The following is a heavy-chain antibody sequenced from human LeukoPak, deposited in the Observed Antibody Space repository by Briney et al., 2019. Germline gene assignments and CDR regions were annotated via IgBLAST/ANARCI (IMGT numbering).Heavy chain of an antibody. J-gene: IGHJ4*02. CDR1: GFTFSGHA. CDR3: ARESRRVCSSTSCYSDY. V-gene: IGHV3-21*01. D-gene: IGHD2-2*02. Sequence: GGSLRLSCAASGFTFSGHAMSWVRQAPGKWLEWVSSISSSSSYIYYADSVKGRFTISRDNAKNSLYLQMNSLRAEDTAVYYCARESRRVCSSTSCYSDYWGQGTLVTVSS. CDR2: ISSSSSYI.